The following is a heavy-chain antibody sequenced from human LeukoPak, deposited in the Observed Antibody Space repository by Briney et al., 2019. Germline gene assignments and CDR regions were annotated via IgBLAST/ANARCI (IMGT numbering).Heavy chain of an antibody. CDR3: ARDLGNTGWYTFDF. J-gene: IGHJ4*02. CDR2: TYYRSKWYY. CDR1: GDSVSSKNGA. V-gene: IGHV6-1*01. Sequence: SQTLSVTCAISGDSVSSKNGAWNWIRQSPSRGLEWLGRTYYRSKWYYAYAVSVQGRITIDPDTSKNEFSLQLNSVTPEDTAVYYCARDLGNTGWYTFDFWGQGILVTVSS. D-gene: IGHD2-8*01.